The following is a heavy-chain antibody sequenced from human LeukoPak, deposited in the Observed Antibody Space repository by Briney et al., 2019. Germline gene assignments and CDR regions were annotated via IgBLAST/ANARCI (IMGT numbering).Heavy chain of an antibody. D-gene: IGHD3-3*01. J-gene: IGHJ5*02. V-gene: IGHV3-11*01. CDR2: ISSSGSTI. CDR1: GFTFSDYY. CDR3: AREVFGVAAPMFDP. Sequence: RGSLRLSCAASGFTFSDYYMSWIRQAPGKGLEWVSYISSSGSTIYYADSVKGRFTISRDNAKNSLYLQMNSLRAEDTAVYYCAREVFGVAAPMFDPWGQGTLVTVSS.